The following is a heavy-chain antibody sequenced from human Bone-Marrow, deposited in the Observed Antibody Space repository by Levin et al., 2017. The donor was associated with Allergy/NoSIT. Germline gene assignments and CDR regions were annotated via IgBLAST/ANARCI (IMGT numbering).Heavy chain of an antibody. D-gene: IGHD2/OR15-2a*01. J-gene: IGHJ6*03. CDR1: GFSFNSYG. Sequence: PGGSLRLSCAASGFSFNSYGMHWVRQAPGKGLEWVAVVWYDASKKYYADSVKGRFTISRDNSKNTLDLQMNSLRAEDTAIYYCAKAPARNFYRNNYYYYHYLDVWGNGTTVFVSS. CDR2: VWYDASKK. CDR3: AKAPARNFYRNNYYYYHYLDV. V-gene: IGHV3-33*06.